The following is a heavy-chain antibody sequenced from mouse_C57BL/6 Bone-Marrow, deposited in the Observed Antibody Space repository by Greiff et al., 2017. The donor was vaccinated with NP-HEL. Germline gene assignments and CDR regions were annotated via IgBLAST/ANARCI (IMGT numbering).Heavy chain of an antibody. D-gene: IGHD2-2*01. Sequence: EVQLVESGGGLVKPGGSLKLSCAASGFTFSDYGMHWVRQAPEKGLEWVAYISRGSSTIYYADTVKGRFTISSDNARNTLFLQMTSLRSEDTAMYDCASVLWLRRRYDARDYWGQGTSVTVSS. J-gene: IGHJ4*01. CDR2: ISRGSSTI. CDR1: GFTFSDYG. CDR3: ASVLWLRRRYDARDY. V-gene: IGHV5-17*01.